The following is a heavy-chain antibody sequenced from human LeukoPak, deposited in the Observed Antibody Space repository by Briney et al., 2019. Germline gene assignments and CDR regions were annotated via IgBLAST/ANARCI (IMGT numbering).Heavy chain of an antibody. J-gene: IGHJ4*02. Sequence: SSETQSLTCTVSGGSISSGSYYWSWIRQPAGKGLEWIGRNYTSGSTNYNPSLKSRVTISVDTSKNQFSLKLSSVTAADTAVYYCAREGYDSSGYYYYFDYWGQGTLVTVSS. CDR2: NYTSGST. CDR3: AREGYDSSGYYYYFDY. D-gene: IGHD3-22*01. V-gene: IGHV4-61*02. CDR1: GGSISSGSYY.